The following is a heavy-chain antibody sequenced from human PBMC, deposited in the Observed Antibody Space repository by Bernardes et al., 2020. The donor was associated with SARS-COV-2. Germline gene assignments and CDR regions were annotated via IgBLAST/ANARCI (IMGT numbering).Heavy chain of an antibody. D-gene: IGHD2-2*01. CDR3: AREGRYCSSTSCSGMDV. V-gene: IGHV3-48*01. Sequence: GGSLRLSCAASGFTFSSYSMNWVRQAPGKGLEWVSYISSSSSTIYYADSVKGRFTISRDNAKNSLYLQMKSLRAEDTAVYYCAREGRYCSSTSCSGMDVWGQGTTVTVSS. CDR1: GFTFSSYS. CDR2: ISSSSSTI. J-gene: IGHJ6*02.